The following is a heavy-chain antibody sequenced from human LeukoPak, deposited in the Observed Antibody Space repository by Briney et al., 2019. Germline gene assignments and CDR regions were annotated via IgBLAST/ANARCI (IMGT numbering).Heavy chain of an antibody. CDR1: GGTFSSYA. CDR3: ARVYSRRNWFDP. CDR2: IIPIFGTA. J-gene: IGHJ5*02. Sequence: SVKVSCKASGGTFSSYAISWVRQAPGQGLEWMGGIIPIFGTANYAQKFQGRVTITADESTSTAYMELSSLRSEDTAVYYCARVYSRRNWFDPWGQGTLVTVSS. V-gene: IGHV1-69*13. D-gene: IGHD6-13*01.